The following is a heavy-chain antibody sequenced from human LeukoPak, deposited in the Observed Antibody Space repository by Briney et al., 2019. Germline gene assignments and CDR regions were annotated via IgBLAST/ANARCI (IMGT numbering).Heavy chain of an antibody. D-gene: IGHD6-19*01. CDR3: ARDIRTFDIAVAGTEVDY. CDR2: ISAYNGNT. Sequence: VASVKVSCKASGYTFTSYGISWVRQAPGQGLEWMGWISAYNGNTNYAQKLQGRVTMTTDTSTSTAYMELRSLRSDDTAVYYCARDIRTFDIAVAGTEVDYWGQGTLVTVSS. V-gene: IGHV1-18*01. CDR1: GYTFTSYG. J-gene: IGHJ4*02.